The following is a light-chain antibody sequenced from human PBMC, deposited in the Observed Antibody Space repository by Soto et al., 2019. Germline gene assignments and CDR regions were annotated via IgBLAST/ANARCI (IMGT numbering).Light chain of an antibody. Sequence: DIQITQSPSTLSASVGDRVTITCRASQSITDRLAWYQQKPGKAPKFLIYKASNLEGGVPSRFSGSGSGTEFTLTISSVQPDDFATYYCQYWDDYSWTFGQGTKVEIK. CDR1: QSITDR. CDR2: KAS. CDR3: QYWDDYSWT. V-gene: IGKV1-5*03. J-gene: IGKJ1*01.